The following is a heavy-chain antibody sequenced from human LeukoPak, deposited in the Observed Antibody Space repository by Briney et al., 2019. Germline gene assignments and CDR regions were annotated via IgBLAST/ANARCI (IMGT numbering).Heavy chain of an antibody. CDR3: VREYCGGDCYTDF. CDR1: GFTFSLYW. J-gene: IGHJ4*02. D-gene: IGHD2-21*02. V-gene: IGHV3-74*01. Sequence: TGGSLRLSCAASGFTFSLYWMHGVRQTPGKGLVWVSRLNSDGSITTYADSVKGRFTISRDNAKNTLYLQMNSLRAEDTALYYCVREYCGGDCYTDFWGQGTLVTVSS. CDR2: LNSDGSIT.